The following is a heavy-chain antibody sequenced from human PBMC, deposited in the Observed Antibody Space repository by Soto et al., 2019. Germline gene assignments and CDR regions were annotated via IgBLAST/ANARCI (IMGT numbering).Heavy chain of an antibody. CDR3: ARDQRGNSLDY. V-gene: IGHV3-33*01. D-gene: IGHD1-26*01. CDR1: GFTFSSYG. CDR2: IWYDGSNK. J-gene: IGHJ4*02. Sequence: QVQLVESGGGVVQPGRSLRLSCAASGFTFSSYGMHWVRQAPGKGLEWVAVIWYDGSNKYYADSVKGRFTISRDNSKNTLYLQMNSLRAEYTAVYYCARDQRGNSLDYLGQGTLVTVSS.